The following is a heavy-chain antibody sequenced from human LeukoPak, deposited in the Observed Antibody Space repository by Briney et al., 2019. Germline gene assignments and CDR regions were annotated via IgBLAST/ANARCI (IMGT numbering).Heavy chain of an antibody. CDR1: GSTFSNAW. CDR3: TTDNPPVVTPVDY. Sequence: GGSLRLSCAASGSTFSNAWMSWVRQAPGKGLEWVGRIKSKTDGGTTDYAAPVKGRFTISRDDSKNTLYLQMNSLKTEDTAVYYCTTDNPPVVTPVDYWGQGTLSPSPQ. V-gene: IGHV3-15*01. D-gene: IGHD4-23*01. CDR2: IKSKTDGGTT. J-gene: IGHJ4*02.